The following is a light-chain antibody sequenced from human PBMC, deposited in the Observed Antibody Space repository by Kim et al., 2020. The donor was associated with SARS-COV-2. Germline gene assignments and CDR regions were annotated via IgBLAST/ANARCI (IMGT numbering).Light chain of an antibody. CDR1: ELGNKY. J-gene: IGLJ2*01. CDR3: QAWDISTVV. Sequence: SYELTQPPSVSVSPGQTASITCSGDELGNKYACWYQQKPGHSPVLVIYQDNKRPSGIPERFSGSNSGNTATLTISGTQAIDEADYYCQAWDISTVVFGGGTKVTVL. CDR2: QDN. V-gene: IGLV3-1*01.